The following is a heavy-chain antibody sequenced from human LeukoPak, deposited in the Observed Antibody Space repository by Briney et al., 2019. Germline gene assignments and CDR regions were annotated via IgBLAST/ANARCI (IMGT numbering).Heavy chain of an antibody. CDR3: ARYCSSTGCYPLLGYYYGMDV. CDR1: GFTFSSYA. D-gene: IGHD2-2*01. CDR2: ISSSGSTI. V-gene: IGHV3-48*03. J-gene: IGHJ6*02. Sequence: TGGSLRLSCAASGFTFSSYAMSWVRQAPGKGLEWVSYISSSGSTIYYADSVKGRFTISRDNAKNSLYLQMNSLRAEDTAVYYCARYCSSTGCYPLLGYYYGMDVWGQGTTVTVSS.